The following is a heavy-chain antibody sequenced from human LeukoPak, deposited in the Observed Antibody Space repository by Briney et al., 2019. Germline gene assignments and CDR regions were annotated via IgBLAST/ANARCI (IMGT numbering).Heavy chain of an antibody. CDR3: AELGITMIGGV. J-gene: IGHJ6*04. D-gene: IGHD3-10*02. Sequence: AGGSLRLSCAASGFTFSNYAIHWVRQAPGKGLEWVSVISYDGTNKYYADSVKGRFTISRDNAKNSLYLQMNSLRAEDTAVYYCAELGITMIGGVWGKGTTVTISS. V-gene: IGHV3-30*04. CDR1: GFTFSNYA. CDR2: ISYDGTNK.